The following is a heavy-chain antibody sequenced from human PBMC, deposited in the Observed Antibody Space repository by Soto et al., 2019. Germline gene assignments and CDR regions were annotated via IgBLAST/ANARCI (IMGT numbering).Heavy chain of an antibody. Sequence: GGSLRLSCATSGFTFSSYGMHWVRQAPGKGLEWVAVISYDGGNEYNADSVRGRFTVSRDNSKNTLYLQMNSLRPEDTAVYYCAKDVSRLAADYYFDYWGQGTPVTVSS. CDR3: AKDVSRLAADYYFDY. D-gene: IGHD3-16*01. CDR1: GFTFSSYG. V-gene: IGHV3-30*18. J-gene: IGHJ4*02. CDR2: ISYDGGNE.